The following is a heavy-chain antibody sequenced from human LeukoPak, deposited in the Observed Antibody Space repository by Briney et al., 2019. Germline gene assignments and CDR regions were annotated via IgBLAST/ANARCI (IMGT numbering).Heavy chain of an antibody. J-gene: IGHJ4*02. CDR1: GYTLTSYD. D-gene: IGHD6-19*01. CDR3: ARGLRVAVAVTIDY. Sequence: ASVKVSCKASGYTLTSYDINWVRQATGQGLEWMGWMNPDSGNTGYAQKFQGRVTMTRNTSLSTAYMELSSLRSEDTAVYYCARGLRVAVAVTIDYWGQGTLVTVSS. V-gene: IGHV1-8*01. CDR2: MNPDSGNT.